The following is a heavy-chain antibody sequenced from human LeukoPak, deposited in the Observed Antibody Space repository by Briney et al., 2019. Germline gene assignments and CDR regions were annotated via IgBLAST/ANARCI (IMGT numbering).Heavy chain of an antibody. CDR3: ARVGGLGGLLYSYFFDY. V-gene: IGHV5-51*01. D-gene: IGHD3-10*01. CDR1: GYSLSSYW. Sequence: GESLKISCQVSGYSLSSYWVAWVRQMPGKGLEWMGIIWPGDSDTRYSPSFQGQVTISADKSISTAYLQWSSLKASDTAMYYCARVGGLGGLLYSYFFDYWGQGTLVTVSS. CDR2: IWPGDSDT. J-gene: IGHJ4*02.